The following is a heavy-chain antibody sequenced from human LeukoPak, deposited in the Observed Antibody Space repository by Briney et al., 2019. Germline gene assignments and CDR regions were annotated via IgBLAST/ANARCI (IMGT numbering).Heavy chain of an antibody. V-gene: IGHV3-23*01. CDR3: AKDRNDYGDLNYFDY. J-gene: IGHJ4*02. CDR1: GFTFSSYA. CDR2: ISGSGGNT. D-gene: IGHD4-17*01. Sequence: GGSLRLSCAASGFTFSSYAMTWVRQAPGKGLEWVSVISGSGGNTYHADSVRGRFTISRDNSKNTLYLQMNSLRAEDTALYYCAKDRNDYGDLNYFDYWGQGTLVTVSS.